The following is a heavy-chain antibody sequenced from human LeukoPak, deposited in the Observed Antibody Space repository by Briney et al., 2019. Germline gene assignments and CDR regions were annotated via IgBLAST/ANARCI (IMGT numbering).Heavy chain of an antibody. V-gene: IGHV4-59*12. Sequence: SETLSLTCTVSGASISTYYWSWIRQPPGRGLEWLGYVYHSGGAYYNPSLKTPVTISIDRSKNQFSLKMEFVTAADTAVYYCARWYGSGTRNPWFDSWGQGARVTVSS. D-gene: IGHD3-10*01. J-gene: IGHJ5*01. CDR3: ARWYGSGTRNPWFDS. CDR2: VYHSGGA. CDR1: GASISTYY.